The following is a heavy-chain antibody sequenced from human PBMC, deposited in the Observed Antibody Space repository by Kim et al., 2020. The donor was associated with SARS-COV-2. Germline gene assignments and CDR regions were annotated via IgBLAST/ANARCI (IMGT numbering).Heavy chain of an antibody. V-gene: IGHV1-18*01. CDR3: ARDRGIFGVVIIEIYYDICGMSV. D-gene: IGHD3-3*01. CDR1: GYTFTSYG. CDR2: ISAYNGNT. Sequence: ASVKVSCKASGYTFTSYGISWVRQAPGQGLEWMGWISAYNGNTNYAQKLQGRVTMTTDTSTSTAYMELRSLRSDDTAVYYCARDRGIFGVVIIEIYYDICGMSVWGQGTTVTVAS. J-gene: IGHJ6*02.